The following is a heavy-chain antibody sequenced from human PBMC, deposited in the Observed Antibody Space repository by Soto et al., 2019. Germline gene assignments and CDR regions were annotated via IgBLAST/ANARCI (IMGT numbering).Heavy chain of an antibody. Sequence: QVQLQESGPGLVKPSETLSLTCNVSGGSIRSYYWSWIRQSPEKGLEWIGYIYHSGTTTYNPSLKSAVTMSIDTSKNQFALKLSSVTAADTAVYYCAREDNYWLAPWGQGTLVTVSS. J-gene: IGHJ5*02. V-gene: IGHV4-59*01. D-gene: IGHD1-1*01. CDR2: IYHSGTT. CDR1: GGSIRSYY. CDR3: AREDNYWLAP.